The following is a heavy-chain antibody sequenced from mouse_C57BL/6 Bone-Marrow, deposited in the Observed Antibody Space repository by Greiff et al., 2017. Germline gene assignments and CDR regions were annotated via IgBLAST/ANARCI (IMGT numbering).Heavy chain of an antibody. CDR3: ARWSYYSNPDY. CDR1: GYTFTDYS. V-gene: IGHV1-26*01. Sequence: VQLQQSGPELVKPGASVKISCKASGYTFTDYSMNWVKQSHGKSLEWIGDINPNNGGTSYNQKFKGKATLTVDKSSSTAYMELRSLTSEDSAVYYCARWSYYSNPDYWGQGTTLTVSS. D-gene: IGHD2-5*01. J-gene: IGHJ2*01. CDR2: INPNNGGT.